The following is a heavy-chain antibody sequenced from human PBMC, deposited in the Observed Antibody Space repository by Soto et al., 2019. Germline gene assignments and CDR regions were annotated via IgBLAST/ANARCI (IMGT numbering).Heavy chain of an antibody. CDR1: GGTFSSYT. CDR2: MIPIVITP. D-gene: IGHD5-12*01. Sequence: QVQLVQSGAEVREPGSSGQVSCKASGGTFSSYTFAWVRQAPGQGLEWMGGMIPIVITPRYAQKFKGRVTISADEFKATFYVELNSVTSEDTAVYYCARPSWQLGQYSALPDNWGQGTLVTVSS. V-gene: IGHV1-69*01. CDR3: ARPSWQLGQYSALPDN. J-gene: IGHJ4*02.